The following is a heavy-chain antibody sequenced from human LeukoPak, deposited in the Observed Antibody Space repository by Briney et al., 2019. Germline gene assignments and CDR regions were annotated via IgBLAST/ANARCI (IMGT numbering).Heavy chain of an antibody. J-gene: IGHJ4*02. CDR2: IKDDGSLK. Sequence: PGGSLKLSCVGSGLTFSGFELNWVRQAPGKGLEWVSHIKDDGSLKTYADSVKGRFTISRDNARNSLYLQMNSLRVEDTAIYYCARRFRDWGQGTLVTVSS. CDR1: GLTFSGFE. V-gene: IGHV3-48*03. D-gene: IGHD3-16*01. CDR3: ARRFRD.